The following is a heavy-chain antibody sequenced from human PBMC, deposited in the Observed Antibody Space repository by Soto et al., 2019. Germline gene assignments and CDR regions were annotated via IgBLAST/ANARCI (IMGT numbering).Heavy chain of an antibody. J-gene: IGHJ4*02. CDR2: IIPIFGTA. V-gene: IGHV1-69*01. Sequence: QVQLVQSGAEVRKPGSSVKVSCKASGATFTRHPIGGLRQPPGKGFEWMGGIIPIFGTANHAQKFQGRVTIIADESTSTVYMELSSLRSEDTAMYYCARGWGYDSNDYYYAYWGQGTLVIVSS. D-gene: IGHD3-22*01. CDR1: GATFTRHP. CDR3: ARGWGYDSNDYYYAY.